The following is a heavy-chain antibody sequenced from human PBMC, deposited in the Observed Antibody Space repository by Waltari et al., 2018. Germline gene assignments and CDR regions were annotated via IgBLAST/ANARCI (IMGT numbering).Heavy chain of an antibody. D-gene: IGHD3-16*02. CDR2: IKTNTDGGTT. V-gene: IGHV3-15*01. CDR1: GFRSSDAC. J-gene: IGHJ4*02. CDR3: TTVFNFYDYVWGSYPN. Sequence: EVQLVESGGGLVEPGGSLRLSCPASGFRSSDACSRWVLQAPGKGLEWVGRIKTNTDGGTTYYGAPVKGRFTISRDDSEYILYLQMNYLKTEDTAVYYCTTVFNFYDYVWGSYPNWGQGTLVTVSS.